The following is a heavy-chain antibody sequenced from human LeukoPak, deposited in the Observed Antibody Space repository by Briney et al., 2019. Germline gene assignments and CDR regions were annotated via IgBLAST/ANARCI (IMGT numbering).Heavy chain of an antibody. V-gene: IGHV3-30-3*01. CDR2: ISYDGSNE. D-gene: IGHD2-15*01. Sequence: PGGSLRLSCTASGFNFRSYAMYWVRQAPGKGLEWVAIISYDGSNEHYADSAKGRFTISRDTSKNTLYLQMNSLRAEDTAVYYCARICSGGNCYFPSIWGQGTMVTVSS. CDR1: GFNFRSYA. J-gene: IGHJ3*02. CDR3: ARICSGGNCYFPSI.